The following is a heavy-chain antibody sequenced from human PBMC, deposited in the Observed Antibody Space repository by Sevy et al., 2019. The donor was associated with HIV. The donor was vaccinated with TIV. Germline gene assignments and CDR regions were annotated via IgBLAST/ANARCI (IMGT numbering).Heavy chain of an antibody. CDR2: IRSRAKTYAT. CDR1: GFTFTGST. CDR3: SSQRTIAVAGDYFDY. Sequence: GGSLRLSCAASGFTFTGSTMYWVRQASGKGLEWDARIRSRAKTYATAYAASVKGRFTISRDDSRNTAYLQMNSLKTEDTAVYYCSSQRTIAVAGDYFDYWGQGTLVTV. V-gene: IGHV3-73*01. J-gene: IGHJ4*02. D-gene: IGHD6-19*01.